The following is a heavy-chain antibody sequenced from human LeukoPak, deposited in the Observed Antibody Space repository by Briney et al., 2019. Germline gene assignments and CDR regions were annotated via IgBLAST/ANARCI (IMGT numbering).Heavy chain of an antibody. CDR1: GGSFSGYY. D-gene: IGHD6-6*01. Sequence: SETLSLTCAVYGGSFSGYYWSWIRQPPGKGLEWIGEINHSGSTNYNPSLKSRVTISVDPSKNQFSLKLSSVAAADTAVYYCARSRSARIAARPTSRYFDYWGQGTLVTVSS. CDR2: INHSGST. CDR3: ARSRSARIAARPTSRYFDY. V-gene: IGHV4-34*01. J-gene: IGHJ4*02.